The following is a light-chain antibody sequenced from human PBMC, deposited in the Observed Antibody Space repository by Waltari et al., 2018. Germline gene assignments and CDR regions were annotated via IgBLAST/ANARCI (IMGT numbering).Light chain of an antibody. Sequence: QSALTQPASVSGSPGQSITISCTGTSSDVGGYNYVSRCQPHPGKAPKLVIYDVNNRPSGVSNRCSGSRSGNTASLTISGLQTEDEADYYCSSYTTSGTWVFGGGTKLAVL. J-gene: IGLJ3*02. CDR2: DVN. V-gene: IGLV2-14*03. CDR1: SSDVGGYNY. CDR3: SSYTTSGTWV.